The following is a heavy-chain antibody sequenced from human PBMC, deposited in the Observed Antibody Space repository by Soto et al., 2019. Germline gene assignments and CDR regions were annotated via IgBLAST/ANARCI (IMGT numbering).Heavy chain of an antibody. V-gene: IGHV3-9*01. J-gene: IGHJ4*02. CDR1: GFTFESYA. Sequence: EVQLVESGGGSVQPGRSLRLSCVASGFTFESYAMHWVRQVPGKGLEWVSGISWNSGSIGYEDSVKGRCTISRDNAQKSLYLEMNRLRVEDTAFYYCVKDIHEQWLVSHFEYWGQGALVTVSS. CDR3: VKDIHEQWLVSHFEY. CDR2: ISWNSGSI. D-gene: IGHD6-19*01.